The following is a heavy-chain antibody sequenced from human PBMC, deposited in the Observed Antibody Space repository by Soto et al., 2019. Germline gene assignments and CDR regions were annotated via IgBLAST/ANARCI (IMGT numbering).Heavy chain of an antibody. J-gene: IGHJ2*01. CDR3: AHIPVGGTWYFDL. CDR1: GFSLSTSAVG. D-gene: IGHD6-19*01. V-gene: IGHV2-5*01. CDR2: IYWNDDK. Sequence: SGPTLVNSTQTLTLTCTFSGFSLSTSAVGVGWIRRPPGKALELLGLIYWNDDKRYSPSLKSRLTISKDTSKNQVFLRMTNLDPVDTATYHCAHIPVGGTWYFDLWGRVTLVTVSS.